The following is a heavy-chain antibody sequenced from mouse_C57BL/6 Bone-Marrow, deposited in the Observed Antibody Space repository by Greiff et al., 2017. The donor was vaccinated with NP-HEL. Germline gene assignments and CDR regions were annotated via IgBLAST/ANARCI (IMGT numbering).Heavy chain of an antibody. CDR3: TGPVPSYYGSSYWYFDV. J-gene: IGHJ1*03. D-gene: IGHD1-1*01. V-gene: IGHV6-6*01. CDR1: GFTFSDAW. CDR2: IRNKANNPAT. Sequence: EVKLEESGGGLVQPGGSMKLSCAASGFTFSDAWMDWVRQSPEKGLEWVAEIRNKANNPATYYAESVKGRFTISRDDSKSSVYRQRNSLRAEDTGIYYCTGPVPSYYGSSYWYFDVWGTGTTVTVSS.